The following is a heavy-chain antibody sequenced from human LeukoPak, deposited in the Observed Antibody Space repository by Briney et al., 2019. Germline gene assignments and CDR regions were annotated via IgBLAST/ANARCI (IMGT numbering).Heavy chain of an antibody. CDR2: ISTTGTTI. J-gene: IGHJ4*02. CDR3: ARVWQDYSGVDY. D-gene: IGHD2-21*01. CDR1: GFTFSAYH. Sequence: PGGSLRLSSAASGFTFSAYHINWVRQAPGKGLEWISYISTTGTTIHYADSVKGRFAISRDNAKSSLYLQMNSLRDEDTAVYYCARVWQDYSGVDYWGQGTLVTVSS. V-gene: IGHV3-48*02.